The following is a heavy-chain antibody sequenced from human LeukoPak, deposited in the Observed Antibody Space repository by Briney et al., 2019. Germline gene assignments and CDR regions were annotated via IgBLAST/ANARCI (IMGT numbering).Heavy chain of an antibody. V-gene: IGHV3-30*02. CDR2: IRYDGSNK. CDR1: GFTFSSYG. CDR3: AKGGSGYDYSFDY. D-gene: IGHD5-12*01. Sequence: PGGSLRLSCAASGFTFSSYGMHWVRQAPGKGLEWVAFIRYDGSNKYYADSVKGRFTISRDNSKNTLYLQMNSLRAEDTAVYYCAKGGSGYDYSFDYWGQGTLVIVSS. J-gene: IGHJ4*02.